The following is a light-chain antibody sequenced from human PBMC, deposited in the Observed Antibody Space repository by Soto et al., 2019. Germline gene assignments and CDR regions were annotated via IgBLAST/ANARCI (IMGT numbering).Light chain of an antibody. Sequence: IVLTQSPGTLSLSPGERATLSCGASQSVTNNFLAWYQQKPGQAPRLLIDGASRRATGVPDRFSGSGSGTDFTVTISRLEPGDYAVYYCQQYGTPLFTLVPVTKVDIK. V-gene: IGKV3-20*01. CDR2: GAS. CDR3: QQYGTPLFT. J-gene: IGKJ3*01. CDR1: QSVTNNF.